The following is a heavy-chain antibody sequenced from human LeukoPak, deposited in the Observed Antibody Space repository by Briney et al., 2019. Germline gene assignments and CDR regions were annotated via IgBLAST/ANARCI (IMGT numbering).Heavy chain of an antibody. D-gene: IGHD2-15*01. V-gene: IGHV3-13*01. J-gene: IGHJ6*02. CDR3: ARLLLLDYYGMDV. CDR1: GFTFSSYD. CDR2: IGTAGDT. Sequence: GGSLRLSCAASGFTFSSYDMHWVRQATGKGLEWVSAIGTAGDTYYPGSVKGRFTISRENANNSLYLQMNSLRAGDTAVYYCARLLLLDYYGMDVWGQGTTVTVSS.